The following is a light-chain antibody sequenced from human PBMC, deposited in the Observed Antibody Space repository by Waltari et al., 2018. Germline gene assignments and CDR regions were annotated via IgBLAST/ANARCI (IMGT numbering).Light chain of an antibody. CDR1: KLGDKY. J-gene: IGLJ2*01. CDR2: QDV. V-gene: IGLV3-1*01. CDR3: QAWDNITAV. Sequence: SYELTQPPSVSVSPGQTASITCPGDKLGDKYACWFQQKPGQSPLLVIYQDVKRPSGIPERFSGSNSGNTATLTISGTQTMDEADYYCQAWDNITAVFGGGTKLTVL.